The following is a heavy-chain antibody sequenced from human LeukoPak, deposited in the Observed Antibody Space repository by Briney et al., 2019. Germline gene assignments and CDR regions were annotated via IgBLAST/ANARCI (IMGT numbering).Heavy chain of an antibody. J-gene: IGHJ4*02. V-gene: IGHV3-33*03. CDR3: AKDLLETMVRGVTLDY. Sequence: GRSLRLSCAASGFTFSSYGMHRVRQAPGKGLEWVAVIWYGGSNKYYADSVKGRCTISRDNAKNSLYLQMNSLRAEDTALYYCAKDLLETMVRGVTLDYWGQGTLVTVSS. CDR1: GFTFSSYG. D-gene: IGHD3-10*01. CDR2: IWYGGSNK.